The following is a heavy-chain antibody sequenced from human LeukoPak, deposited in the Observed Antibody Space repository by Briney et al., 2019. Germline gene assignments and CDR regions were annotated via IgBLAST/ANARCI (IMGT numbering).Heavy chain of an antibody. V-gene: IGHV1-8*01. J-gene: IGHJ5*02. CDR2: MNPENGDA. CDR3: ARGVRGNFPSNWFDP. CDR1: GYTFSSYD. D-gene: IGHD1-26*01. Sequence: ASVKVSCKASGYTFSSYDINWVRQATGQGLEWMGRMNPENGDAQYAQRFQGRVTMTRDTSISTAYMELSSLRSEDTALHYCARGVRGNFPSNWFDPWGQGTQVTVSS.